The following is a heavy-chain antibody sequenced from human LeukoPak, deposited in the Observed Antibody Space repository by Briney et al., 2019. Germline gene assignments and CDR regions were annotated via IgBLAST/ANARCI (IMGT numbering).Heavy chain of an antibody. CDR1: GFTFSSYG. CDR3: AKDLRGYSYGVDY. J-gene: IGHJ4*02. V-gene: IGHV3-30*18. D-gene: IGHD5-18*01. CDR2: ISYDGSNK. Sequence: GRSLRLSCAASGFTFSSYGMHWVRQAPGKGLEWVAVISYDGSNKYYADSVEGRFTISRDNSKNTLYLQMNSLRAEDTAVYYCAKDLRGYSYGVDYWGQGTLVTVSS.